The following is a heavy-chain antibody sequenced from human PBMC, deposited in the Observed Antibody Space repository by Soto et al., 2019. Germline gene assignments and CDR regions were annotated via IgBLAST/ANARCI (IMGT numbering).Heavy chain of an antibody. V-gene: IGHV4-61*01. CDR2: IYYSGST. J-gene: IGHJ4*02. CDR3: ARVPLGIQLWPTKGYLDY. D-gene: IGHD5-18*01. CDR1: GGSVSSGSYY. Sequence: KASETLSLTCTVSGGSVSSGSYYWSWIRQPPGKGLEWIGYIYYSGSTNYNPSLKSRVTISVDTSKNQFSLKLSSVTAADTAVYYCARVPLGIQLWPTKGYLDYWGQGTLVTVSS.